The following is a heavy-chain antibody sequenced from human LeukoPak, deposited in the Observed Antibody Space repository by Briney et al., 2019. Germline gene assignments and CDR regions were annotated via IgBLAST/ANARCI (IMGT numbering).Heavy chain of an antibody. D-gene: IGHD3-16*01. CDR2: TYYRSKWYT. CDR3: ASSSLRGSDAFDI. J-gene: IGHJ3*02. Sequence: SQTLSLTCAISGDRVPNNNAAWNWIRQSPSRGLEWLGRTYYRSKWYTDYAVSVSSRITINPDASKNQFSLQLNSVTPEDTAVYYCASSSLRGSDAFDIWGQGTMVTVSS. V-gene: IGHV6-1*01. CDR1: GDRVPNNNAA.